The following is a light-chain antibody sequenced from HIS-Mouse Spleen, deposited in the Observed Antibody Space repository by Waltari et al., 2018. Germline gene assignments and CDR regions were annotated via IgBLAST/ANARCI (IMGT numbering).Light chain of an antibody. Sequence: SYELTQPPSVSVSPGQTARITCSGDALPKKYAYWYQQKSGQAPVPVIYEDSKRPSGIPERFSGASSGTMATLTISGAKVEDEDDYYCYSTDSSGNHRVFGGGTKLTVL. J-gene: IGLJ2*01. CDR2: EDS. CDR3: YSTDSSGNHRV. CDR1: ALPKKY. V-gene: IGLV3-10*03.